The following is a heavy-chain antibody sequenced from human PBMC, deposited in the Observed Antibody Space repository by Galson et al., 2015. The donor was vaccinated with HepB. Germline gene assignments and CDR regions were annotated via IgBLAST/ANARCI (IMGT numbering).Heavy chain of an antibody. Sequence: SLRLSCAASGFTFSNYWMTWIRQAPGKGLEWVGTIDNAGREKYSVDSVRGRFTISRDNAEDSLYLQMNSLRAEDTAVYYCARAYFGARDYWGQGTLVTVSS. CDR3: ARAYFGARDY. D-gene: IGHD2/OR15-2a*01. CDR2: IDNAGREK. V-gene: IGHV3-7*03. J-gene: IGHJ4*02. CDR1: GFTFSNYW.